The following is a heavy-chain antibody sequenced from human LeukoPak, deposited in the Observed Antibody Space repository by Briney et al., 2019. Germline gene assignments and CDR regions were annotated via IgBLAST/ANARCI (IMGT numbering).Heavy chain of an antibody. J-gene: IGHJ4*02. CDR1: GFTFNNYA. Sequence: QPGGSLRLSCVASGFTFNNYAMSWVRQAPGKGLEWVSAISDDGGSTYYADSVKGRFTISRDNAKNSLYLQMNSLRAEDTAVYYCARDYNFDYWGQGTLVTVSS. CDR2: ISDDGGST. V-gene: IGHV3-23*01. CDR3: ARDYNFDY.